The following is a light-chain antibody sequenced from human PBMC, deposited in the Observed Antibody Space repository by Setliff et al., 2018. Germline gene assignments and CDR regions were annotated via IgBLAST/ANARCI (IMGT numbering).Light chain of an antibody. CDR2: SNN. Sequence: QSALTQPPPASGTPGQRITISCSGGTSNIGSNPVNWYQQLPGTAPKLLIYSNNQRPSGVPDRFSGSKSGTSASLAVSGLQSEDEADFYCEAWDDSLNGYVFGSGTKVTVL. CDR1: TSNIGSNP. CDR3: EAWDDSLNGYV. J-gene: IGLJ1*01. V-gene: IGLV1-44*01.